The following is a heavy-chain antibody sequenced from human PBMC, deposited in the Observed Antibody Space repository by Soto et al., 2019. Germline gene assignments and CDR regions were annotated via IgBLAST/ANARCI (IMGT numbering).Heavy chain of an antibody. CDR1: GDSVSSNSAG. CDR3: TGITWFRGMDV. CDR2: TYYKSKWNN. D-gene: IGHD3-10*01. Sequence: ETLSLTCVISGDSVSSNSAGWNWIRQSPSRGLEWLGRTYYKSKWNNDYALSVKSRITINPDTSKNQFSLHLYSVTPEDTAVYYCTGITWFRGMDVWGQGTPVTVSS. V-gene: IGHV6-1*01. J-gene: IGHJ6*02.